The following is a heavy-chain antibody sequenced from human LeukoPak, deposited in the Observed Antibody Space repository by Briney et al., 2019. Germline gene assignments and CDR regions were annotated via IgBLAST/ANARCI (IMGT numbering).Heavy chain of an antibody. V-gene: IGHV3-30*03. D-gene: IGHD6-19*01. Sequence: EAGGSLRLSCAASGFTFSSYGMHWVRQAPGKGLEWVAVISYDGSNKYYADSVKGRFTISRDNSKNTLYLQMNSLRAEDTAVYYCAREEPSSGWYFYYYYYMDVWGKGTTVTVSS. CDR2: ISYDGSNK. J-gene: IGHJ6*03. CDR3: AREEPSSGWYFYYYYYMDV. CDR1: GFTFSSYG.